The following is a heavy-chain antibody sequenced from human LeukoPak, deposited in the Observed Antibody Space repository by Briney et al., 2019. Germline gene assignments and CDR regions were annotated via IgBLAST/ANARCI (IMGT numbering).Heavy chain of an antibody. D-gene: IGHD3-22*01. V-gene: IGHV4-34*01. Sequence: SETLSLTCAVYGGSFSGYYWSWIRQPPGKGLEWIGEINHSGSTNYNPSLKSRVTISVDTSKNQFSLKLSSVTAADTAVYYCARVGVDSSGYYYLFDYWGQGTLVTISS. CDR3: ARVGVDSSGYYYLFDY. CDR2: INHSGST. J-gene: IGHJ4*02. CDR1: GGSFSGYY.